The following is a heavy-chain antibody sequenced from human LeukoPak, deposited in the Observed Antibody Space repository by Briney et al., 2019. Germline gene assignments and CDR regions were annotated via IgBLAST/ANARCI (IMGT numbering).Heavy chain of an antibody. Sequence: GGSLRLSCAASGFTFSSYGMSWVRQAPGKGLEWVSAISGSGGRTFYADSVQGRFTISRDSYKNTLNLQMNSLRAEDTAVYYCAKNRGVAATSPDDCWGQGTLITVSS. CDR3: AKNRGVAATSPDDC. D-gene: IGHD1-26*01. CDR2: ISGSGGRT. CDR1: GFTFSSYG. J-gene: IGHJ4*02. V-gene: IGHV3-23*01.